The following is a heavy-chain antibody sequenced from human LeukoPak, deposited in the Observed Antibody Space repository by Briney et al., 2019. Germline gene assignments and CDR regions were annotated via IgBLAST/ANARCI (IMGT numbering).Heavy chain of an antibody. V-gene: IGHV4-59*08. CDR2: VYNSGST. D-gene: IGHD2-15*01. Sequence: PSETLSLTCTVSGGSISSHYWSWIRKPPGKTLEGMGYVYNSGSTNYNPSLKSRVTISVDTSKKQVSLKLTSVTAADTAVYYCARQTTRFCSGGTCYSNFAFDMWGQGTMVTVSS. J-gene: IGHJ3*02. CDR3: ARQTTRFCSGGTCYSNFAFDM. CDR1: GGSISSHY.